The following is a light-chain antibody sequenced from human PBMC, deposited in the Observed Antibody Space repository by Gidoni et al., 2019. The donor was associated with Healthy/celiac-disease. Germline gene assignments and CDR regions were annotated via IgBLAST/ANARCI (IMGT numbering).Light chain of an antibody. CDR2: WAS. Sequence: DIVMTQSPDSLAVSLGERAPINCKSSQSVLYSSNNKNYLAWYQQKPGQPPKLLIYWASTRESGVPDRFSGSGSGTDFTLTISSLQAEDVAVYYCQQYYSTPCSFDQGTKLEIK. CDR3: QQYYSTPCS. V-gene: IGKV4-1*01. J-gene: IGKJ2*04. CDR1: QSVLYSSNNKNY.